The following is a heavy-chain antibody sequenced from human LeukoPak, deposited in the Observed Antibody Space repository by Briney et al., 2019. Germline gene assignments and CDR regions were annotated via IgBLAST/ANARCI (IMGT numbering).Heavy chain of an antibody. D-gene: IGHD6-19*01. CDR1: GFTFRSYD. CDR3: ARDSSGWGYYYYYYMDV. V-gene: IGHV3-13*01. CDR2: IGTAGEI. Sequence: GGSLRLSCAASGFTFRSYDMHWVRQATGKGLEWVSGIGTAGEIYYPGSVKGRFTISRENAKNSLYLQMNSLRAGDTALYYCARDSSGWGYYYYYYMDVWGKGTTVTVSS. J-gene: IGHJ6*03.